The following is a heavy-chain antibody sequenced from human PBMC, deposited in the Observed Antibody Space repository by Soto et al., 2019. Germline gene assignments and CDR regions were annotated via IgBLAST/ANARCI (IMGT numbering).Heavy chain of an antibody. D-gene: IGHD3-3*01. CDR2: ISYDGSNK. CDR1: GFSFSSYA. Sequence: GGSLRLSCAASGFSFSSYAMDWVRQAPGKGLEWVAVISYDGSNKHYADSVKGRFTISRDNSKNTVYLQMNSLRADDTAVYYCATTTYYDSWSGYYTGIGFDYWGQGTLVTAPQ. V-gene: IGHV3-30-3*01. J-gene: IGHJ4*02. CDR3: ATTTYYDSWSGYYTGIGFDY.